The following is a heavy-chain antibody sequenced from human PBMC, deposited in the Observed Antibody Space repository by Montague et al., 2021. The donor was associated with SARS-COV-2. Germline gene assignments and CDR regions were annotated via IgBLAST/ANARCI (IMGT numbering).Heavy chain of an antibody. D-gene: IGHD2-15*01. CDR2: TSDSGST. CDR1: GGSISSFY. J-gene: IGHJ4*02. Sequence: SETLSLTCTVSGGSISSFYWSWFRQPPGKGLEWIGYTSDSGSTNYNPSLTSRVTMSVDTSKNQFSLKVNSVTAADTAVYYCARHYSATLPAVYWDQGTLVPVS. CDR3: ARHYSATLPAVY. V-gene: IGHV4-59*08.